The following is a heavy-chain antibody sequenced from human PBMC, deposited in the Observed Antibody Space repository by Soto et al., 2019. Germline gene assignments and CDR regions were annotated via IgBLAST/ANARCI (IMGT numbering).Heavy chain of an antibody. CDR3: ARVINLVPFDY. V-gene: IGHV4-34*01. J-gene: IGHJ4*02. CDR1: GGSFSGYY. D-gene: IGHD3-10*01. CDR2: INHSGST. Sequence: ETLSLTCAVYGGSFSGYYWSWIRQPPGKGLEWIGEINHSGSTNYNPSLKSRVTISVDTSKNQFSLKLSSVTAADTAVYYCARVINLVPFDYWGQGTLVTVSS.